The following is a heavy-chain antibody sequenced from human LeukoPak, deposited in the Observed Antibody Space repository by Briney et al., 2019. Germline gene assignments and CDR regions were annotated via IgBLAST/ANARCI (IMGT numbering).Heavy chain of an antibody. CDR3: AKDHDFWSGYFPYYFDY. D-gene: IGHD3-3*01. Sequence: PGGSLRLSCAASGFTFSSYAMSWVRQAPGKGLEWVSAISGSGGSTYYADSVKGRFTISRDNSKNTLYLQMNSLRAEDTAVYYCAKDHDFWSGYFPYYFDYWGQGTLVIVSS. CDR1: GFTFSSYA. J-gene: IGHJ4*02. V-gene: IGHV3-23*01. CDR2: ISGSGGST.